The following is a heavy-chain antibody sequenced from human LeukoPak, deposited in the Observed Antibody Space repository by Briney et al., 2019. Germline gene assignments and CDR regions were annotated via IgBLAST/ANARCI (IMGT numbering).Heavy chain of an antibody. CDR3: AREGSSSWPPGY. D-gene: IGHD6-13*01. J-gene: IGHJ4*02. CDR2: INAGNGNT. Sequence: ASVKVSCKASGYTFTSYAMHWVRQAPGQRLEWMGWINAGNGNTKYSQKFQGRVTITRDTSASTAYMELSSLRSEDTAVYYCAREGSSSWPPGYWGQGTLVTVSS. V-gene: IGHV1-3*01. CDR1: GYTFTSYA.